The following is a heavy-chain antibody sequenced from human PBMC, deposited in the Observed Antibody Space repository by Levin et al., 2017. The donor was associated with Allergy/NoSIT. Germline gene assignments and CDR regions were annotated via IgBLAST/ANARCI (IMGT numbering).Heavy chain of an antibody. D-gene: IGHD5-24*01. Sequence: GESLKISCAASGFTFSLYGMHWVRQAPGKGLEWLTVISYDGSNQYYADSVEGRFTISRDNSKNTLYLQMNSLRPEDTAIYFCAQDRRATLTSAGSLESWGQGTLVTVSS. CDR2: ISYDGSNQ. CDR3: AQDRRATLTSAGSLES. V-gene: IGHV3-30*18. CDR1: GFTFSLYG. J-gene: IGHJ4*02.